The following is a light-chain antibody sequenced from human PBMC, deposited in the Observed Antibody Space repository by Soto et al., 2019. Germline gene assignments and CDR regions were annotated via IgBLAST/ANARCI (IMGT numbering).Light chain of an antibody. CDR1: QSISSTY. Sequence: EIVLTQSPVTLSLSPGERATLSCRASQSISSTYLAWYQQKPGQAPRLLIYGASSRATGIPDRFSGSGSGTDFTLTISSVQPEDFATYYCQQAKTFPPTFGRGTRLEIK. CDR2: GAS. V-gene: IGKV3-20*01. CDR3: QQAKTFPPT. J-gene: IGKJ5*01.